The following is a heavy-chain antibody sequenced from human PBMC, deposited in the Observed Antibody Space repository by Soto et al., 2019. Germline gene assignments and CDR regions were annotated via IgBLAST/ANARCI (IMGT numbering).Heavy chain of an antibody. D-gene: IGHD3-10*01. CDR3: ARAGSNYFASGSYLHYYMDV. CDR1: GFTFSSYW. Sequence: EVQVVESGGGLVQPGGSLRLSCEASGFTFSSYWMTWVRQAPGKGLEWVANIKQDGSEKYYVDSVKGRFTISRDNAKNSLYLQMNSLRAADTAVYSCARAGSNYFASGSYLHYYMDVWGKGTTVTVSS. V-gene: IGHV3-7*01. CDR2: IKQDGSEK. J-gene: IGHJ6*03.